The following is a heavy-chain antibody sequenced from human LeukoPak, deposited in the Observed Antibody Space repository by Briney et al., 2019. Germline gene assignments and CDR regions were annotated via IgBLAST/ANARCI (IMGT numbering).Heavy chain of an antibody. CDR2: IYYSGST. CDR1: GGSISSSY. Sequence: SESLSLTCTVAGGSISSSYWSWIRQPPGKGLEWIGYIYYSGSTNYNPSLKSRVTIPVDNSKNQFSRKLTSVTPEATAGFSCARHNWGIVVVTAPLMDVWGQGTTVTVSS. V-gene: IGHV4-59*08. J-gene: IGHJ6*02. CDR3: ARHNWGIVVVTAPLMDV. D-gene: IGHD2-21*02.